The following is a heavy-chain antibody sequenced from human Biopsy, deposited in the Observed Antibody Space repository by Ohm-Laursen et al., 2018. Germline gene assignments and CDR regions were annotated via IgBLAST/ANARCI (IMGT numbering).Heavy chain of an antibody. V-gene: IGHV4-31*03. Sequence: TLSLTCTVSGVSINGGRYYWNWIRHHPGKGLEWIGNIFYSANTYYNPSLKSRVTISVDTSKNQFSLKLNSVTAADTAVYYRARATNSTGWPYYYFYGMDVWGQGTTVTVSS. J-gene: IGHJ6*02. CDR2: IFYSANT. D-gene: IGHD2/OR15-2a*01. CDR1: GVSINGGRYY. CDR3: ARATNSTGWPYYYFYGMDV.